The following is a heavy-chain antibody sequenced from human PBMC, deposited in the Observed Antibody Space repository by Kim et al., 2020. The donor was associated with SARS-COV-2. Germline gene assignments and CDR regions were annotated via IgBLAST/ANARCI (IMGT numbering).Heavy chain of an antibody. CDR1: GFTFSSYG. J-gene: IGHJ6*02. V-gene: IGHV3-33*01. CDR3: ARDLSEVAAAGIPYYGMDV. D-gene: IGHD6-13*01. Sequence: GGSLRLSCAASGFTFSSYGMHWVRQAPGKGLEWVAVIWYDGSNKYYADSVKGRFTISRDNSKNTLYLQMNSLRAEDTAVYYCARDLSEVAAAGIPYYGMDVWGQGTTVTVSS. CDR2: IWYDGSNK.